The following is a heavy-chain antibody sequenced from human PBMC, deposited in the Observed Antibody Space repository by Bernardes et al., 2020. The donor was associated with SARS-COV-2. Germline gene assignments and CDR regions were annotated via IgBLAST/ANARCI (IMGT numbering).Heavy chain of an antibody. CDR1: GFTFSDYY. CDR2: ISSSSSYT. CDR3: ARDPTIFGVVMPFDY. V-gene: IGHV3-11*05. J-gene: IGHJ4*02. D-gene: IGHD3-3*01. Sequence: GSLRLSCAASGFTFSDYYMSWIRQAPGKGLEWVSYISSSSSYTNYADSVKGRFTISRDNAKNSLYLQMNSLRAEDTAVYYCARDPTIFGVVMPFDYWGQGTLVTVSS.